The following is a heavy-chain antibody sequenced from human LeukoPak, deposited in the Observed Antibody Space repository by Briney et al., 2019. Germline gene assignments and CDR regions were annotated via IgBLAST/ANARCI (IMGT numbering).Heavy chain of an antibody. V-gene: IGHV3-23*01. D-gene: IGHD2-2*01. CDR1: GFTFSSYA. J-gene: IGHJ6*03. Sequence: GGSLRLSCAASGFTFSSYAMNWGRQAPGKGLEWVSAISGRGDSTYYADSVKGRFTISRDNSKNTLYLQMNSLRAEDTAVYYCARYDHCSSTSCYPRYYYYMDVWGKGTTVTVSS. CDR3: ARYDHCSSTSCYPRYYYYMDV. CDR2: ISGRGDST.